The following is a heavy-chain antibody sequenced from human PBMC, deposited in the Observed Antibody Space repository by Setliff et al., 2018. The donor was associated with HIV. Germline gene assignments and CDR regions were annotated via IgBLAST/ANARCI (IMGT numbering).Heavy chain of an antibody. Sequence: ETLSLTCTVSGGSVSSRGYYWGWIRQPPGKGPEWIANILYGGTTYYNPSLKSRVTISVDTSKNHCSLKLNSVTAADTAVYFCARPTTGVGGGAAFDIWGQGTMVTVSS. CDR1: GGSVSSRGYY. J-gene: IGHJ3*02. CDR3: ARPTTGVGGGAAFDI. V-gene: IGHV4-39*02. D-gene: IGHD2-8*01. CDR2: ILYGGTT.